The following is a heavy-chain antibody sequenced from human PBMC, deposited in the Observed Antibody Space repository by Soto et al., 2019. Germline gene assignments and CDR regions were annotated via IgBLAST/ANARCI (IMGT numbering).Heavy chain of an antibody. CDR1: GFPCDRYA. J-gene: IGHJ3*01. Sequence: QVHLAESWGGVVQPGTSLRLSCAASGFPCDRYAIHWVRQAPGKGLAWVAAIWYDGSYTYYGESVKGRFLSSRDNSKNTVFLEMNSLRAEDAAVYFCAKGRISVAAGAFDSWGPGTRVIVSS. CDR3: AKGRISVAAGAFDS. D-gene: IGHD6-19*01. CDR2: IWYDGSYT. V-gene: IGHV3-33*03.